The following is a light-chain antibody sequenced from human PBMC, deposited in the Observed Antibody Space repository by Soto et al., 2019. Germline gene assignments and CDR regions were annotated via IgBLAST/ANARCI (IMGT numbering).Light chain of an antibody. CDR1: QSISSY. CDR3: QQSYSTPPYT. Sequence: DIQMTQSPSSLSASVGDRVTITCRASQSISSYLNWYQQKPGKAPKLLINAASSLQSGVPSRFSGRGSGTDFTLTISSLQPEDFATYYCQQSYSTPPYTFGQGTKLEIK. J-gene: IGKJ2*01. V-gene: IGKV1-39*01. CDR2: AAS.